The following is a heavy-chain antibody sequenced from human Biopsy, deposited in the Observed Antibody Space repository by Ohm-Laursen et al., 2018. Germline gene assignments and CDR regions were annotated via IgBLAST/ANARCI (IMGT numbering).Heavy chain of an antibody. V-gene: IGHV1-69*06. CDR1: GGTFSNYG. CDR3: ATKLTGYFHH. CDR2: NIPILGTG. D-gene: IGHD3-9*01. Sequence: SSVKVSYKAPGGTFSNYGVNWVRQAPGQGLEWLGGNIPILGTGNYAQKFQDRVTVAADTSTSTATMELRSLRSDDTAVYYCATKLTGYFHHWGQGTLAIVSS. J-gene: IGHJ1*01.